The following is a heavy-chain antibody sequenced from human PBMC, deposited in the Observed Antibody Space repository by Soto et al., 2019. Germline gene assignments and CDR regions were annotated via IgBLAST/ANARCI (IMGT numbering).Heavy chain of an antibody. CDR2: IWYDGSNK. V-gene: IGHV3-33*01. J-gene: IGHJ4*02. CDR1: GFTFSSYG. CDR3: ARDQSHEYGDYFPDY. D-gene: IGHD4-17*01. Sequence: QVQLVESGGGVVQPGRSLRLSCAASGFTFSSYGMHWVRQAPGKGLEWVAVIWYDGSNKYYADSVKGRFTISRDNSKNTLYLQMNSLRAEDSAVYYCARDQSHEYGDYFPDYWGQGTLVTVSS.